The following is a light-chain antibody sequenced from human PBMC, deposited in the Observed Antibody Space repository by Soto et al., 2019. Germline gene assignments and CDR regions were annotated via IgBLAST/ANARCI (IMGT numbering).Light chain of an antibody. V-gene: IGKV1-17*03. CDR2: GAS. CDR3: LQHNTYPLS. Sequence: DIQMIQSPSAMSASVGDRVTITCRASQAISHYLAWFHQRPGKVPKRLIYGASTLQSGVPSRFSGSGSGTEFTLTISSLQPEDFGTYYCLQHNTYPLSFGGGTKVDIK. J-gene: IGKJ4*01. CDR1: QAISHY.